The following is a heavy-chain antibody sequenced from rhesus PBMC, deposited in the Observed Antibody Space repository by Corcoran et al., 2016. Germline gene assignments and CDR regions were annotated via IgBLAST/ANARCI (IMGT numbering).Heavy chain of an antibody. J-gene: IGHJ4*01. CDR1: GFSLRTSGMR. V-gene: IGHV2S2*01. D-gene: IGHD2-27*01. CDR2: SDWDDDK. CDR3: GRMGTYWRGIYCYGEFYFDY. Sequence: QVTLTESGPALVKPTQTLTLTCTFSGFSLRTSGMRVSWIRQPPGKALEWLAHSDWDDDKYYRTSEESRVTICKETSKNNVGLTMSNMDTVETATSYCGRMGTYWRGIYCYGEFYFDYGGQGGLVTAAS.